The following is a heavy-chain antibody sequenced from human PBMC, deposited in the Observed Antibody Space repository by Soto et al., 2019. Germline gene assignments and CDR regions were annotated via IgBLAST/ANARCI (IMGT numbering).Heavy chain of an antibody. CDR1: GFNFSNYA. CDR3: ANGRAITFFGVITPFDS. CDR2: ISGNSGTT. V-gene: IGHV3-23*01. D-gene: IGHD3-3*01. J-gene: IGHJ4*02. Sequence: EVQLLESGGDFKQPGGSLRLSCEGSGFNFSNYALNWVRQAPGKRLEWVSVISGNSGTTYYAASVKGRFTISRDNSKKSLCLQMNSLRADDTAVYYCANGRAITFFGVITPFDSWGQGTLVTVSS.